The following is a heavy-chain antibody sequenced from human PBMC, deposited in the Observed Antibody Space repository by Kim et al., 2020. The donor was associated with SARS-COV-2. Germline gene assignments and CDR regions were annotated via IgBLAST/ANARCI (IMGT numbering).Heavy chain of an antibody. V-gene: IGHV3-7*01. Sequence: GGSLRLSCAASGFTFSSYWMSWVRQAPGKGLECVANIKQDGSEKYYVDSVKGRFTISRDNAKNSLYLQMNSLRAEDTAVYYCARVLFGYDSSGYSPYFDYWGQGTLVTVSS. J-gene: IGHJ4*02. CDR1: GFTFSSYW. CDR2: IKQDGSEK. D-gene: IGHD3-22*01. CDR3: ARVLFGYDSSGYSPYFDY.